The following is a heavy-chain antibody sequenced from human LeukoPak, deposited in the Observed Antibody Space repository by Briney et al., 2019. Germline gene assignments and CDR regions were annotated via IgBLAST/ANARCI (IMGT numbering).Heavy chain of an antibody. CDR3: AVHYYDSSGYYR. Sequence: SETLSLTCTVSGGSISSSSYYWGWIRQPPGQGLEWIGSIYYSGSTYYNPSLKSRVTISVDTSKNQFSLKLSSVTAADTAVYYCAVHYYDSSGYYRWGQGTLVTVSS. J-gene: IGHJ4*02. V-gene: IGHV4-39*07. CDR1: GGSISSSSYY. D-gene: IGHD3-22*01. CDR2: IYYSGST.